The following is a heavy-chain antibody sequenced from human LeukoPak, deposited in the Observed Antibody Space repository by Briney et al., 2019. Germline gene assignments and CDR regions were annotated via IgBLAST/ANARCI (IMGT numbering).Heavy chain of an antibody. CDR1: GGTFSSYA. CDR3: ARSPAYGDHTLDY. CDR2: IIAILGIA. V-gene: IGHV1-69*04. J-gene: IGHJ4*02. Sequence: ASVKVSCKASGGTFSSYAISWVRQAPGQGLEWMGRIIAILGIANYAQKFQGRVTITADKSTSTAYMELSSLRSEDTAVYYCARSPAYGDHTLDYWGQGTLVTVSS. D-gene: IGHD4-17*01.